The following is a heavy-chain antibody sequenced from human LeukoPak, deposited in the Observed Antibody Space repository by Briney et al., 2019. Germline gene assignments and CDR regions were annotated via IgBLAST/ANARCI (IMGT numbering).Heavy chain of an antibody. CDR1: GFTFENYG. CDR2: INWNGGST. CDR3: ARGLRKKNRNYVCYWFDP. J-gene: IGHJ5*02. V-gene: IGHV3-20*04. Sequence: GGSLRLSCAASGFTFENYGLSWVRQAPGKGLEWVSGINWNGGSTGYADSVKGRFTISRDNAKNSLYLQMNSLRSEDTAVYYCARGLRKKNRNYVCYWFDPWGQGTLVTVSS. D-gene: IGHD1-7*01.